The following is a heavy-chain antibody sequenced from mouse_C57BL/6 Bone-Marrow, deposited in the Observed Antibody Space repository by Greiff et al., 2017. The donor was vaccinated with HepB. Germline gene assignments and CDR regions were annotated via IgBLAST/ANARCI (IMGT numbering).Heavy chain of an antibody. V-gene: IGHV1-59*01. J-gene: IGHJ3*01. CDR1: GYTFTSYW. CDR3: ARTYYYGSSPWFAY. Sequence: QVQLQQPGAELVRPGTSVKLSCKASGYTFTSYWMHWVKQRPGQGLEWIGVIDPSDSYTNYNQKFKGKATLTVDTSSSTAYMQLSSLTSEDSAVYYCARTYYYGSSPWFAYWGQGTLVTVSA. D-gene: IGHD1-1*01. CDR2: IDPSDSYT.